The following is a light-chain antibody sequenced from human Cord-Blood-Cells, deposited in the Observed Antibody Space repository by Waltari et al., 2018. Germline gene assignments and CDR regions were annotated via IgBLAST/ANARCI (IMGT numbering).Light chain of an antibody. Sequence: QSALPQSVSVSASPGQSTTISCPVPRRAVGSYNHVPRYQQHPGKAPKLMSYEVSKPPSGVSNRFSVSNSGNTASLTISGLQAEDDADYYCCSYAGSSTYVFGTGTKVTVL. CDR2: EVS. V-gene: IGLV2-23*02. J-gene: IGLJ1*01. CDR1: RRAVGSYNH. CDR3: CSYAGSSTYV.